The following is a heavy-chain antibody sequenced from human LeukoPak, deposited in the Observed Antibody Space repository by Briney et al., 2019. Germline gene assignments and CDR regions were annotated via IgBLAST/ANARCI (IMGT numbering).Heavy chain of an antibody. Sequence: GGSLRLSCAASGFTFSDYYMSWIRQAPGKGLEWVSYVSGSGSTIYYADSVKGRFTISRDNAKNSLYLQMNSLRAEDTAVYYCAREREGWNYVVGDAFDIWGQGTMVTVSS. CDR1: GFTFSDYY. V-gene: IGHV3-11*01. D-gene: IGHD1-7*01. CDR3: AREREGWNYVVGDAFDI. CDR2: VSGSGSTI. J-gene: IGHJ3*02.